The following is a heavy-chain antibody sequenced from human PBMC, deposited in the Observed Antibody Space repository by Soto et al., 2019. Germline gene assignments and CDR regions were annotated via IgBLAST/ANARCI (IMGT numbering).Heavy chain of an antibody. J-gene: IGHJ5*02. D-gene: IGHD3-10*01. V-gene: IGHV4-30-4*01. CDR3: SRGSTYYGFLT. CDR1: GDSMGSGDYY. Sequence: QVQLQESGPGLVKPSQTLSLTCTVSGDSMGSGDYYWTWFRRPPGKGLEWIGYIYYIGTTFYNPSLESRVNISIATYKTHFSLRLPSVTAADTTVYYCSRGSTYYGFLTWGQGTLVSVSS. CDR2: IYYIGTT.